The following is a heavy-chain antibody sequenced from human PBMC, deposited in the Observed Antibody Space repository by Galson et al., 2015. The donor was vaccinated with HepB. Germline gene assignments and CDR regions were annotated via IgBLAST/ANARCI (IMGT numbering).Heavy chain of an antibody. J-gene: IGHJ3*02. V-gene: IGHV3-53*01. D-gene: IGHD3-3*01. CDR1: GISVRTNH. CDR3: ARMETYDFPAFDN. CDR2: IYTGGST. Sequence: SLRLSCAASGISVRTNHWSWVRQAPGKGLQWISVIYTGGSTYYADSVKGRFTISRDNSKNTLYLQMNSLRAEDTAVYYCARMETYDFPAFDNWGQGTMVTVSS.